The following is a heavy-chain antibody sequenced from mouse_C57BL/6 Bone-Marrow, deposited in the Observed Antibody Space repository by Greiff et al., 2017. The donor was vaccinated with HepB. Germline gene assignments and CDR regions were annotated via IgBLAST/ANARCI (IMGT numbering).Heavy chain of an antibody. CDR1: GYTFTDYY. J-gene: IGHJ2*01. Sequence: EVQLQQSGPELVKPGASVKISCKASGYTFTDYYMNWVKQSHGKSLEWIGDINPNNGGTSYNQKFKGKATLTVDKSSSTAYMELRSLTSEDSAVYYCGRDYYGSSYYFDYWGQGTTLTVSS. V-gene: IGHV1-26*01. CDR2: INPNNGGT. CDR3: GRDYYGSSYYFDY. D-gene: IGHD1-1*01.